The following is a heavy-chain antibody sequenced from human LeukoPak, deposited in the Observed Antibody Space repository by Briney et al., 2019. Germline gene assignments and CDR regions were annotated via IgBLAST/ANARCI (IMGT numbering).Heavy chain of an antibody. CDR1: GGTFSSYA. CDR3: ARPYYDILTGYYKVSDYYYYYMDV. CDR2: IIPIFGTA. J-gene: IGHJ6*03. Sequence: ASVKVSCKASGGTFSSYAISWVRQAPGQGLEWMGGIIPIFGTANYAQKFQGRVTITADKSTSTAYMELSSLRSEDTAVYYCARPYYDILTGYYKVSDYYYYYMDVWGKGTTVTVSS. D-gene: IGHD3-9*01. V-gene: IGHV1-69*06.